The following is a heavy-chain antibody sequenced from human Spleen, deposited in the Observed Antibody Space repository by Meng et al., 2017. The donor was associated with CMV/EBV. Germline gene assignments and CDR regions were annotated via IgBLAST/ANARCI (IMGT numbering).Heavy chain of an antibody. D-gene: IGHD4-17*01. Sequence: ASVKVSCKASGYNFTGYYMHWVRQAPGQGLEWMGWINPNSGGTTYAQKFQGRVTMTGDTSITTAYMELSRLRSDDTAVYYCERDPNGDYIGAYEMWGQGTMVTVSS. CDR1: GYNFTGYY. CDR3: ERDPNGDYIGAYEM. V-gene: IGHV1-2*02. J-gene: IGHJ3*02. CDR2: INPNSGGT.